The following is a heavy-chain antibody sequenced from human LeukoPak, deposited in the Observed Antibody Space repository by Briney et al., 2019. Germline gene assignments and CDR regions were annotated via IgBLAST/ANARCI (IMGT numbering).Heavy chain of an antibody. V-gene: IGHV3-9*01. CDR1: GFTFDDYA. CDR2: ISWNSGSI. CDR3: AKTHKITGTSFEY. J-gene: IGHJ4*02. D-gene: IGHD1-20*01. Sequence: GRSLRLSCAASGFTFDDYAMHWVRQAPGKGLEWVSGISWNSGSIGYADSVKGRFTISRDNAKNSLYLQMNSLRAEDTALYYCAKTHKITGTSFEYWGQGTLVTGSS.